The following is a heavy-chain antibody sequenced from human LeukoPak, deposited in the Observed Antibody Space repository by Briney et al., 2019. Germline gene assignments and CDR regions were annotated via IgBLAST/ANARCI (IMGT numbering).Heavy chain of an antibody. D-gene: IGHD3-16*02. CDR3: AKARGALRLGELSSY. CDR1: GFTFSDYG. CDR2: ISNEGRVQ. Sequence: GGALRLSCAASGFTFSDYGMHWVRQAPGKGLEWVTVISNEGRVQYYADSVKGRFTISRDNSENTLSLQMNSLRAEDTAVYYCAKARGALRLGELSSYWGQGTLVTVSS. V-gene: IGHV3-30*18. J-gene: IGHJ4*02.